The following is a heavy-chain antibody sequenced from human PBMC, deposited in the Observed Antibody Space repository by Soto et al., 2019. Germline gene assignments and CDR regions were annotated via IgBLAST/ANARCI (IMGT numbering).Heavy chain of an antibody. V-gene: IGHV1-69*13. J-gene: IGHJ5*02. CDR2: IIPIFGTA. D-gene: IGHD2-15*01. CDR1: GGTFSSYA. Sequence: SVKVSCKASGGTFSSYAISLVRQAPGQGLEWMGGIIPIFGTANYAQKFQGRVTITADESTSTAYMELSSLRSEDTAVYYCARDPVSGGSRWFDPWGXGTLVTVSS. CDR3: ARDPVSGGSRWFDP.